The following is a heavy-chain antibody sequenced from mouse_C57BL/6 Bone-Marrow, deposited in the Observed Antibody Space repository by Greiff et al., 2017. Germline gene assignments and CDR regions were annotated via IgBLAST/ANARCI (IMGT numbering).Heavy chain of an antibody. CDR3: ARYDGYFYFDY. V-gene: IGHV5-15*01. CDR1: GFTLSDYG. Sequence: EVKLMESGGGLVQPGGSLKLSCAASGFTLSDYGMAWVRQAPRKGPEWVAFISNLAYSIYYADTVTGRFTISRENAKNTLYLEMSSLRSEDTAMYYCARYDGYFYFDYWGQGTTLTVSS. D-gene: IGHD2-3*01. J-gene: IGHJ2*01. CDR2: ISNLAYSI.